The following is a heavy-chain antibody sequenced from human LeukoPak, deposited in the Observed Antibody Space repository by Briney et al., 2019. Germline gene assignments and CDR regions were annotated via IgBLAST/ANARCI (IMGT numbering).Heavy chain of an antibody. CDR3: ASGKVRVVPAATGAPFDY. Sequence: SVKVSCKASGGTFSSYAISWVRQAPGQGLELMGGIIPIFGTANYAQKFQGRVTITADKSTSTAYMELSSLRSEHTAVYYCASGKVRVVPAATGAPFDYWGQGTLVTVSS. D-gene: IGHD2-2*01. CDR1: GGTFSSYA. V-gene: IGHV1-69*06. J-gene: IGHJ4*02. CDR2: IIPIFGTA.